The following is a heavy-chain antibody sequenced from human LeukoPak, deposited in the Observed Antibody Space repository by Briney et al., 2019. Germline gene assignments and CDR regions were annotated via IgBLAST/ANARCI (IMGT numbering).Heavy chain of an antibody. CDR1: GGSISSYS. CDR3: ARHEKYYYDSSGYYYVDYLDY. D-gene: IGHD3-22*01. V-gene: IGHV4-4*09. CDR2: IYTSGST. Sequence: SETLSLTCTVSGGSISSYSWSWIRPPPGKGLEWIGYIYTSGSTNYTPSLKSRVTISVDTSKNQFSLKLSSVTAADTAVYYCARHEKYYYDSSGYYYVDYLDYWGQGTLVTVSA. J-gene: IGHJ4*02.